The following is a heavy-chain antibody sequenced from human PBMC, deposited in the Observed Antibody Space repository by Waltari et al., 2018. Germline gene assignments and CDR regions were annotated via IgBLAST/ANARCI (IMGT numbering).Heavy chain of an antibody. D-gene: IGHD6-6*01. J-gene: IGHJ5*02. CDR2: INHSGST. CDR3: ASRHSSSSWWFDP. V-gene: IGHV4-34*01. Sequence: QVQLQQWGAGLLKPSETLSLTCAVYGGSFSGYYWSWIRQPPGKGLEWIGEINHSGSTNYNPSLKSRVTISVDTSKNQFSLKLSSVTTADTAVYYCASRHSSSSWWFDPWGQGTLVTVSS. CDR1: GGSFSGYY.